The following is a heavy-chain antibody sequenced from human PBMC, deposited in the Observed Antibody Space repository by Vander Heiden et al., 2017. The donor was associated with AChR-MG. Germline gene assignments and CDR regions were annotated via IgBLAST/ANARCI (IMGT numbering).Heavy chain of an antibody. Sequence: EVQLVESGGGLVKPGGSLRPSCAASGFPFSSYSMNWVRQAPGKGLEWVSSISSSSSYIYYADSVKGRFTISRDNAKNSLYLQMNSLRAEDTAVYYCARDGAHYYYGMDVWGQGTTVTVSS. CDR3: ARDGAHYYYGMDV. CDR1: GFPFSSYS. D-gene: IGHD3-16*01. J-gene: IGHJ6*02. V-gene: IGHV3-21*01. CDR2: ISSSSSYI.